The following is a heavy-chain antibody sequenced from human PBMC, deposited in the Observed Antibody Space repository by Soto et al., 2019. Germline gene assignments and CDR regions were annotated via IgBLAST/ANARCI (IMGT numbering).Heavy chain of an antibody. CDR3: AREHKSWSDYYYYYYMDV. D-gene: IGHD6-13*01. Sequence: ASVKVSCKASGYTFTSYDINWVRQATGQGLEWMGWMNPNSGNTGYAQKFQGRVTMTRNTSISTAYMELSSLRSEDTAVYYCAREHKSWSDYYYYYYMDVWGKGTTVTVSS. J-gene: IGHJ6*03. CDR2: MNPNSGNT. V-gene: IGHV1-8*01. CDR1: GYTFTSYD.